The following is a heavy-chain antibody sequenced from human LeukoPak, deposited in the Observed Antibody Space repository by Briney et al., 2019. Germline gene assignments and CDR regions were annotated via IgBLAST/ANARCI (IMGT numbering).Heavy chain of an antibody. V-gene: IGHV3-7*03. J-gene: IGHJ4*02. CDR2: MKEDGSEK. CDR1: GFTFGSFW. D-gene: IGHD5-18*01. Sequence: GGSLRLSCVASGFTFGSFWMSWVRQAPGKGPEWVANMKEDGSEKYYVDSVRGRFTISRDNAKNSLYLQMNSLRAEDMALYYCAKAAGYSYGHIDYWGQGTLVTVS. CDR3: AKAAGYSYGHIDY.